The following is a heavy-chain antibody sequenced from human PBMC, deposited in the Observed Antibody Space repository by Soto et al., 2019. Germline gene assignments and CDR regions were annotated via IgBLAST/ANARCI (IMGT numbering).Heavy chain of an antibody. V-gene: IGHV4-30-2*03. CDR3: ARHKSPVDDYYGMDV. CDR2: IYYSGST. J-gene: IGHJ6*02. CDR1: GGSISSGGYS. D-gene: IGHD5-12*01. Sequence: PSETLSLTCAVSGGSISSGGYSWSWIRQPPGKGLEWIGYIYYSGSTYYNPSLKSRVTISVDTSKNQFSLKLSSVTAADTAVYYCARHKSPVDDYYGMDVWGQGTTVTVSS.